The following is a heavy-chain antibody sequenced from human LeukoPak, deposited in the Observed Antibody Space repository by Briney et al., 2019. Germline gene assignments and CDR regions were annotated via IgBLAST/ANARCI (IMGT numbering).Heavy chain of an antibody. CDR1: GYRFTSYW. Sequence: GESLKISFKGSGYRFTSYWLGWVRQMPGKGLEWMGIIYPGDSDTRYSPSFQGQVTISADKSISTAYLQWSSLKASDTAMYYCARSDSRVPKYYFDYWGQGTLVTVSS. V-gene: IGHV5-51*01. CDR2: IYPGDSDT. CDR3: ARSDSRVPKYYFDY. D-gene: IGHD3-22*01. J-gene: IGHJ4*02.